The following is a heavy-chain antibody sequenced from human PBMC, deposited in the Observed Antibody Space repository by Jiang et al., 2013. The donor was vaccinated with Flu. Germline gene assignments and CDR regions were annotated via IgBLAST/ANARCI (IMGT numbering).Heavy chain of an antibody. CDR3: ARGPRLGGRKLANNWFDP. CDR2: MNPNSGNT. V-gene: IGHV1-8*01. Sequence: DINWVRQATGQGLEWMGWMNPNSGNTGYAQKFQGRVTMTRNTSISTAYMELSSLRSEDTAVYYCARGPRLGGRKLANNWFDPWGQGTLVTVSS. CDR1: D. D-gene: IGHD3-10*01. J-gene: IGHJ5*02.